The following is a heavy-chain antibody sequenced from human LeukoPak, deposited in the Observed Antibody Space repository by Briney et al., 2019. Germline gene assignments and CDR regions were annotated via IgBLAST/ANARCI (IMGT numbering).Heavy chain of an antibody. V-gene: IGHV3-23*01. Sequence: PGGSLRLSCAASGFTFSSYAMTWVRQAPGKGLEWVSAISGSGGSIYYAVSVKGRFTISRDNSKNTLSLQMNSLRAEDTAVYYCAKFAGRYYDSSGYFHYWGQGTLVTVSS. CDR3: AKFAGRYYDSSGYFHY. CDR2: ISGSGGSI. CDR1: GFTFSSYA. J-gene: IGHJ4*02. D-gene: IGHD3-22*01.